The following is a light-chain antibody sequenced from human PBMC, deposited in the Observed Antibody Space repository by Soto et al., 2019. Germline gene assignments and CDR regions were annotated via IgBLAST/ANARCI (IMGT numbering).Light chain of an antibody. CDR3: NSYAGNNILI. J-gene: IGLJ2*01. CDR1: SSDVGAYNY. CDR2: EVN. V-gene: IGLV2-8*01. Sequence: QSALTQPPSASGSPGQSVTISCTGASSDVGAYNYVSWYQHHPGKAPKLIIYEVNKRPSGVPDRFSGSKSGFTASLTVSGLQAEDHADYYCNSYAGNNILIFGGGTKLTVL.